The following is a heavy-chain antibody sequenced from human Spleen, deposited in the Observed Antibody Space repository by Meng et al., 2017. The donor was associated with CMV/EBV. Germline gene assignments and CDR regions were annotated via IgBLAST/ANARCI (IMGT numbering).Heavy chain of an antibody. J-gene: IGHJ4*02. CDR3: AKLASTSGWYYFDY. Sequence: GGSLRLSCAASGFTFEDFTLHWVRQGPGKGLEWVSVIYSGVSSTYYADSVKGRFTISRDDSKSTLFLQMNSLRAEDTAVYYCAKLASTSGWYYFDYWGQGTLVTVSS. V-gene: IGHV3-23*03. CDR2: IYSGVSST. D-gene: IGHD6-19*01. CDR1: GFTFEDFT.